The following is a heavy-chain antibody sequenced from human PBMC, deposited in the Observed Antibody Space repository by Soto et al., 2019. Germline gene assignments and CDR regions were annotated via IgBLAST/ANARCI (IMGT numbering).Heavy chain of an antibody. CDR3: ARDDEDGSYCDLGY. D-gene: IGHD3-10*01. J-gene: IGHJ4*02. CDR2: ILHDGNDK. V-gene: IGHV3-30-3*01. CDR1: GFTFSSYA. Sequence: GGSLRLSCAASGFTFSSYAMHWVRQAPGKGLEWVAMILHDGNDKYYADSVRGRFTISRDNSKNTLYLQMNSLRTEDTAIYYCARDDEDGSYCDLGYWGQGTLVTVSS.